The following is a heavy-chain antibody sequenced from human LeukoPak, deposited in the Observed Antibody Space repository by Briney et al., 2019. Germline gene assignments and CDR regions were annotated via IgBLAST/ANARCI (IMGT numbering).Heavy chain of an antibody. V-gene: IGHV4-61*01. CDR1: GGSVSSGSYY. CDR2: IYYSGST. D-gene: IGHD3-16*01. CDR3: AREYWGRGVDV. Sequence: SETLSLTCTVSGGSVSSGSYYWSWIRQPPGKGLEWIGYIYYSGSTNYNPSLKSRVTISVDTSKNQFSLKLSSVTAADTAVYYCAREYWGRGVDVWGQGTTVTVSS. J-gene: IGHJ6*02.